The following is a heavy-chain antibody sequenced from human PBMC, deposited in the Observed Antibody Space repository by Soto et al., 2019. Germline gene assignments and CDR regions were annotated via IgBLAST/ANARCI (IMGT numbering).Heavy chain of an antibody. D-gene: IGHD3-10*01. CDR3: ARKDDKYGPTS. Sequence: SGSPDLGCAVSGGSVSSFTFYGVGNRLSPGKGLELIGSTYFIGSSYSNPSLKSRVTISVDTSKNQFSLKFHSMTAADTAVYFCARKDDKYGPTSWGQGTLVTVSS. V-gene: IGHV4-39*01. CDR2: TYFIGSS. J-gene: IGHJ5*02. CDR1: GGSVSSFTFY.